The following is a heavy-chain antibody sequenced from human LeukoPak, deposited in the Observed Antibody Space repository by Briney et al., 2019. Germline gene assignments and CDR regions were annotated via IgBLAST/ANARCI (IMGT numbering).Heavy chain of an antibody. V-gene: IGHV3-33*01. Sequence: PGGSLRLSCAASGFTFSSYGMHWVRQAPGKGLERVAVIWYDGSNKYYADSVKGRFTISRDNSKNTLYLQMNSLRAEDTAVYYCARGLRYSYGYGLDYWGQGTLVTVSS. J-gene: IGHJ4*02. CDR1: GFTFSSYG. CDR2: IWYDGSNK. D-gene: IGHD5-18*01. CDR3: ARGLRYSYGYGLDY.